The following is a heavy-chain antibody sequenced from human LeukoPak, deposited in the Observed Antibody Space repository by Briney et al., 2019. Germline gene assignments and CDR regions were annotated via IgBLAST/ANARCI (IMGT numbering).Heavy chain of an antibody. Sequence: SETLSLTCTVSGGSISSSSYYWGWIRQPPGKGLEWIGSIYYSGSTYYNPSLKSRVTISVDTSKNQFSLKLSSVTAADTAVYYCARGSRIAAAGTRVWFDPWGQGTLVTVSS. CDR3: ARGSRIAAAGTRVWFDP. V-gene: IGHV4-39*07. CDR1: GGSISSSSYY. J-gene: IGHJ5*02. D-gene: IGHD6-13*01. CDR2: IYYSGST.